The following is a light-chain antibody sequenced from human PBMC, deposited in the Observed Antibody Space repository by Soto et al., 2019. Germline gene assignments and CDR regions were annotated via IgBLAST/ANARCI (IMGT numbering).Light chain of an antibody. CDR2: GNS. CDR3: QSYDSSLSGWV. V-gene: IGLV1-40*01. J-gene: IGLJ3*02. Sequence: QSVLTQPPSVSGAPGQRVTISCTGSSSNIGAGYDVHWYQQLPGTAPKLLIYGNSNRPSEVPDRFSGSESGTSASLAITGLQAEDEADYYCQSYDSSLSGWVFGGGTKLTVL. CDR1: SSNIGAGYD.